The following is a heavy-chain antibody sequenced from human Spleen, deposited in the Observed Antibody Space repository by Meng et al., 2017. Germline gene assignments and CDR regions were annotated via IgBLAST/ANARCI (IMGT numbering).Heavy chain of an antibody. V-gene: IGHV1-2*06. CDR2: INPKSGDT. J-gene: IGHJ4*02. CDR1: GGTSSSV. D-gene: IGHD6-25*01. Sequence: HVQVVAAGAWVKKPGASVKVPCKASGGTSSSVLTWVRRAPGQGLEWMGRINPKSGDTHYAQKFQARVTMTGDTSISTAYMELSGLRSDDTAMYYCARDEDISAAGKLFGDYWGQGTLVTVSS. CDR3: ARDEDISAAGKLFGDY.